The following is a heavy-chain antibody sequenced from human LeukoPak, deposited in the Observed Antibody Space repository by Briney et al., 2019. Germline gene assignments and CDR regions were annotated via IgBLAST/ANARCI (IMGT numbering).Heavy chain of an antibody. V-gene: IGHV3-66*01. CDR3: ARYDYGRSGFDY. D-gene: IGHD5-12*01. CDR2: IYSGGTT. Sequence: GGSLRLSCAASGFTVSTNYMTWVRQAPGKGLEWVSVIYSGGTTYYADSVKGRFSISRDNSRNTLYLQMNSLRAEDTAVYYCARYDYGRSGFDYWGQGTLVTVSS. CDR1: GFTVSTNY. J-gene: IGHJ4*02.